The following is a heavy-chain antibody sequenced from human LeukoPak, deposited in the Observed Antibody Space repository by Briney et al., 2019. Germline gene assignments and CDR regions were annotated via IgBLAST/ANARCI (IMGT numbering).Heavy chain of an antibody. CDR3: AKSMSGFDDY. V-gene: IGHV3-74*01. J-gene: IGHJ4*02. Sequence: GGSLCLSCAGSGFSLSSYWFHWVRQAPGKGLVWVSRINPDESSTDYAVSVRGRFTSSRDTAKNTLYLQMNSLRVDDTAGYYCAKSMSGFDDYWGQGTLVTVSS. D-gene: IGHD3-3*01. CDR2: INPDESST. CDR1: GFSLSSYW.